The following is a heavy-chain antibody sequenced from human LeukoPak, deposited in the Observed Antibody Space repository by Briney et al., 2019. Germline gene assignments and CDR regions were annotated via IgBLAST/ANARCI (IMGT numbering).Heavy chain of an antibody. Sequence: PSETLSLTCGVSGGSFGGYYWSWIRQSPGKGLEWIGEKTESGSTNYNPSLKSRVTVSVDASKKQFSLNLRSVTAADTAVYYCARGRSNSYFLGDSRGQGTLVTVSS. CDR2: KTESGST. V-gene: IGHV4-34*01. D-gene: IGHD5-18*01. CDR1: GGSFGGYY. J-gene: IGHJ4*02. CDR3: ARGRSNSYFLGDS.